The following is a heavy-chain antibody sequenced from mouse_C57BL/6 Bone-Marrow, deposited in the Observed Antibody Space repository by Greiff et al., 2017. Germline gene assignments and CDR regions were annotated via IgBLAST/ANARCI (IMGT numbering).Heavy chain of an antibody. Sequence: EVQVVASGGGLVKPGGSLKLSCAASGFTFSSYTMSWVRQTPEKRLQWVAAISGGGGNTYYPDSVKSRFTISRDNDKNILYLQMSSLRSEDTALYYCSRQVTTVLATKYFDVWGTGTTVTVSS. CDR2: ISGGGGNT. D-gene: IGHD1-1*01. CDR1: GFTFSSYT. V-gene: IGHV5-9*01. CDR3: SRQVTTVLATKYFDV. J-gene: IGHJ1*03.